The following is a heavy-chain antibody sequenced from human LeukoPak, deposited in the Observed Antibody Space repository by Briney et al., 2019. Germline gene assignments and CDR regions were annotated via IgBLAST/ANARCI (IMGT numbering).Heavy chain of an antibody. CDR2: INPRNGGT. Sequence: ASVKVSCKASGFTFTDFYIYWVRQAPGQGLEWMGWINPRNGGTYFAQKFQGRVTMTRDTSITTAYLELSSLRSDDTAVYYCARDTGDGYDNWFDPGGQGTLVTVSS. J-gene: IGHJ5*02. CDR1: GFTFTDFY. V-gene: IGHV1-2*02. D-gene: IGHD3-22*01. CDR3: ARDTGDGYDNWFDP.